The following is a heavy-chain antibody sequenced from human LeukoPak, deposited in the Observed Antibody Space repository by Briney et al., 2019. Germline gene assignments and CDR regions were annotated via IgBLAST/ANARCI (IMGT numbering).Heavy chain of an antibody. V-gene: IGHV1-69*01. CDR2: IIPIFGTA. Sequence: ASVKVSCKASGGTFSSYAISWVRQAPGQGLEWMGGIIPIFGTANYAQKFQGRVTITADESTSKAYMELSSLRSEDTAVYYCARARDRWSRYAFDIWGQGTMVTVSS. J-gene: IGHJ3*02. CDR1: GGTFSSYA. CDR3: ARARDRWSRYAFDI. D-gene: IGHD4-23*01.